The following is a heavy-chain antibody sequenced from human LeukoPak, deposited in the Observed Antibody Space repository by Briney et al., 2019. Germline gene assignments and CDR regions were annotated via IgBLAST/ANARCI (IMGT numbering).Heavy chain of an antibody. Sequence: NPSETLSLTCAVSGGSISSSNWWSWVRQPPGKGLEWIGEIYHSGSTNYNSSLKSRVTISVDKSKNQFSLKLNSVTAADTAVYYCARKKWEPPWYFDYWGQGTLVTVSS. V-gene: IGHV4-4*02. D-gene: IGHD1-26*01. CDR2: IYHSGST. CDR1: GGSISSSNW. J-gene: IGHJ4*02. CDR3: ARKKWEPPWYFDY.